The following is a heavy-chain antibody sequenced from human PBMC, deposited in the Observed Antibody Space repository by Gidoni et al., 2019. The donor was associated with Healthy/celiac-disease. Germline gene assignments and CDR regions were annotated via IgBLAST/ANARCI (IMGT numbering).Heavy chain of an antibody. D-gene: IGHD3-22*01. Sequence: EVQLVESGGGLVQPGRSLRLSCAASGFTFADYAMPWGRQAPGKGLEGVSGISWNSGSIGYADSVKGRFTISRDNAKNSLYLQMNSLRAEDTALYYCAKGYYYDSSGYRQGDYYGMDVWGQGTTVTVSS. V-gene: IGHV3-9*01. J-gene: IGHJ6*02. CDR2: ISWNSGSI. CDR3: AKGYYYDSSGYRQGDYYGMDV. CDR1: GFTFADYA.